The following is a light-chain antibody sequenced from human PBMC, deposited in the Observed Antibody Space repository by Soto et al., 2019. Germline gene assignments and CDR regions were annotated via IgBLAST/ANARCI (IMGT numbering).Light chain of an antibody. CDR1: QSVSSSY. CDR3: QHYGNSVGT. Sequence: EIVLTQSPGNLSLSPGERATLSCRASQSVSSSYLAWYQQRPGQAPRLLIYDASTRATGIPDRFSGSGAGTHFTLTISGLEPEDFAVYYCQHYGNSVGTFGQGTKVEIK. J-gene: IGKJ1*01. CDR2: DAS. V-gene: IGKV3-20*01.